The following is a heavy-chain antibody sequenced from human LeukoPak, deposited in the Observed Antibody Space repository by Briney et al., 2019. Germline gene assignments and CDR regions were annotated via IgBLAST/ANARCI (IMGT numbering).Heavy chain of an antibody. J-gene: IGHJ4*02. CDR2: INAGNGNT. V-gene: IGHV1-3*01. Sequence: GASVKVSCKASGYRFTTDMYTIHWMRQAPGHRLEWMGWINAGNGNTKYSQKFQGRVTITRGHIREHSVHGAEQPLFEDTAVYYCARDSDSSGWSWVYWGQGTLVTVSS. CDR3: ARDSDSSGWSWVY. CDR1: GYRFTTDMYT. D-gene: IGHD6-19*01.